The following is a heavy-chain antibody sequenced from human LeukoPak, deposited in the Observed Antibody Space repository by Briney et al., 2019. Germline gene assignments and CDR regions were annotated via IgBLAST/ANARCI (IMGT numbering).Heavy chain of an antibody. V-gene: IGHV3-48*04. CDR1: GFTFSSYW. CDR3: ARDGDTVLTRGYYYYMDV. Sequence: GGSLRLSCAASGFTFSSYWMHWVRQAPGKGLEWVSYISSSGSTIYYADSVKGRFTISRDNAKNSLYLQMNSLRAEDTALYYCARDGDTVLTRGYYYYMDVWGQGTLVTVSS. J-gene: IGHJ6*03. D-gene: IGHD4-23*01. CDR2: ISSSGSTI.